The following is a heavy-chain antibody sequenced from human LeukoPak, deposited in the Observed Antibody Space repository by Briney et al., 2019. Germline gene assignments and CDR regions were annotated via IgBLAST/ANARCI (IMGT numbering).Heavy chain of an antibody. Sequence: GRSLRLSCAASGFTFSSYGMHWVRQAPGKGLEWVAVISYDGSNKYYADSVKGRFTISRDNSKNTLYLQMNSLRAEDTAVYYCAKEYCSNSVCHSLDYWGQGTLVTVSS. V-gene: IGHV3-30*18. D-gene: IGHD2-8*01. CDR2: ISYDGSNK. J-gene: IGHJ4*02. CDR1: GFTFSSYG. CDR3: AKEYCSNSVCHSLDY.